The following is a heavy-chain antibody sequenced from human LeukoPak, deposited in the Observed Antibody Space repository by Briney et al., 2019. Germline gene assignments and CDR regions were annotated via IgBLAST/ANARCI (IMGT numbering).Heavy chain of an antibody. CDR1: GGSISSYY. CDR2: IYYSGST. Sequence: SETLSLTCTVPGGSISSYYWSWIRQPPGKGLEWIGYIYYSGSTNYNPSLKSRVTISVDTSKNQFSLKLSSVTAADTAVYFCARHQGHDFYDSSGYYSFDYWGQGTLVTVSS. CDR3: ARHQGHDFYDSSGYYSFDY. D-gene: IGHD3-22*01. V-gene: IGHV4-59*08. J-gene: IGHJ4*02.